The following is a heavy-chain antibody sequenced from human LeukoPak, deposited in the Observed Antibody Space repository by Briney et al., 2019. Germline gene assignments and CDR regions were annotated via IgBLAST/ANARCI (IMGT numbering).Heavy chain of an antibody. J-gene: IGHJ6*03. Sequence: SVKVSCKASGGTFSSYAISWVRQAPGQGLEWMGGIIPIFGTANYAQKFQGRVTITADESTSTAYMELSSLRSEDTAVYYCAREAGYYGSGSYYGGGYMDVWGKGTTVTISS. CDR2: IIPIFGTA. D-gene: IGHD3-10*01. CDR3: AREAGYYGSGSYYGGGYMDV. CDR1: GGTFSSYA. V-gene: IGHV1-69*13.